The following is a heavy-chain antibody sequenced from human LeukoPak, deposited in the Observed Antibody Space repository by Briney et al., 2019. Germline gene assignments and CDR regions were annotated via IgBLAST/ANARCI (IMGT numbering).Heavy chain of an antibody. D-gene: IGHD3-22*01. V-gene: IGHV4-59*01. Sequence: SETLSLTCTVSGGSISSNYWSWIRQPPGKGLEWIGYIYYSGSTNYNPSLKSRVTISVDTSKNQFSLKLSSVTAADTAVYYCASYSYYYDSSGYFDYWGQGTLVTVSS. CDR2: IYYSGST. CDR1: GGSISSNY. CDR3: ASYSYYYDSSGYFDY. J-gene: IGHJ4*02.